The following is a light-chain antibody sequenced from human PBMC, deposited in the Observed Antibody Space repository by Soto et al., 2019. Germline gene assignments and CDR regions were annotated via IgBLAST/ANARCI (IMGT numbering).Light chain of an antibody. CDR2: ENN. CDR3: GTWDSSLSPFGV. V-gene: IGLV1-51*02. CDR1: SSNIGNNY. Sequence: QSVLTQPPSVSAAPGQKVTISCSGSSSNIGNNYVSWYQQLPGTAPKLLIFENNKRPSGIPDQFSGSKSGTSATLGITGLQTGDEADYYCGTWDSSLSPFGVFGGGTKVTVL. J-gene: IGLJ3*02.